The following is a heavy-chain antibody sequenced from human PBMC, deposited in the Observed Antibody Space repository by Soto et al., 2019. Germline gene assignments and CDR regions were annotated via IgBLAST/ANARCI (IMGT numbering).Heavy chain of an antibody. Sequence: PGGSLRLSCAASGFTFSTFAMSWVRQAPGKGPEWVSGISGSGTSTYYADSVKGRFTISRDNSKNTLYLQMNSLRAEDTAVYYCAKGVPGIAVAGTGYFQHWGQGTLVTVSS. CDR3: AKGVPGIAVAGTGYFQH. V-gene: IGHV3-23*01. J-gene: IGHJ1*01. D-gene: IGHD6-19*01. CDR2: ISGSGTST. CDR1: GFTFSTFA.